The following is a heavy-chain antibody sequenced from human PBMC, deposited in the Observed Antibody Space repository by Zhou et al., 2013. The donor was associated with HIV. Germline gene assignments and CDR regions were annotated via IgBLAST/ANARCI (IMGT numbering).Heavy chain of an antibody. V-gene: IGHV1-69*12. D-gene: IGHD2-21*02. J-gene: IGHJ3*02. CDR1: GGTFSSYC. CDR2: ITPIFGTT. CDR3: ARGSDFRFASDI. Sequence: QVQLVQSGAEVKKPGSSVKVSCRASGGTFSSYCINWVRQAPGQGLEWMGGITPIFGTTNYAQKFQGRVTITADESTTTAHMELSSLRSEDTAVYYCARGSDFRFASDIWGQGTMVTVSS.